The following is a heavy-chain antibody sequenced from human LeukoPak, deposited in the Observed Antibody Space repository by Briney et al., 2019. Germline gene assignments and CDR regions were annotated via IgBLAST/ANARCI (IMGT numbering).Heavy chain of an antibody. J-gene: IGHJ4*02. CDR1: GGSISSYY. CDR2: IYYSGST. D-gene: IGHD5-12*01. CDR3: ARDRGDGYNYLLDY. Sequence: SETLSLTCTVSGGSISSYYWSWIRQPPGKGLEWIGYIYYSGSTNYNPSLKSRVTISVDTSKNQFSLKLSSVTAADTAVYYCARDRGDGYNYLLDYWGQGTLVTVSS. V-gene: IGHV4-59*01.